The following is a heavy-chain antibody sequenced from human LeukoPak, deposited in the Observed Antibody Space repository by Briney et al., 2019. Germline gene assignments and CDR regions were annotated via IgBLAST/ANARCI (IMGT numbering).Heavy chain of an antibody. V-gene: IGHV3-30-3*01. D-gene: IGHD2-2*01. CDR1: GFTFSSYA. CDR3: VRRCSSTSCPVDY. Sequence: GRSLRLSCAASGFTFSSYAMHWVRQAPGKGLEWVAVISYDGSNKYYADSVKGRFTISRDNSKNTLYLQMNSLRAEDTAVYYCVRRCSSTSCPVDYWGQGTLVTVSS. CDR2: ISYDGSNK. J-gene: IGHJ4*02.